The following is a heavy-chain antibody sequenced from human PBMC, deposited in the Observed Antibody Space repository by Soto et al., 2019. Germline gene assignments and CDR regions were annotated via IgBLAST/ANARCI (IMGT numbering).Heavy chain of an antibody. CDR3: AKAGTTGTTHYYYYYMDV. J-gene: IGHJ6*03. CDR2: ISGSGGST. D-gene: IGHD1-1*01. CDR1: GFTFSSYA. V-gene: IGHV3-23*01. Sequence: GGSLRLSCAASGFTFSSYAMSWVRQAPGKGLEWVSAISGSGGSTYYADYVKGRFTISRDNSKNTLYLQMNGLRAEDTAVYYCAKAGTTGTTHYYYYYMDVWGKGTTVTVSS.